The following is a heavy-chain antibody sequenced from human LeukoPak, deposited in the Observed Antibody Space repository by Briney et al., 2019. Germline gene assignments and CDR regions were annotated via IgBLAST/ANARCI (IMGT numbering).Heavy chain of an antibody. V-gene: IGHV4-30-2*01. CDR1: GGSISSGGYY. D-gene: IGHD2-2*02. CDR2: IYHSGST. Sequence: SETLSLTCTVSGGSISSGGYYWSWIRQPPGKGLEWIGYIYHSGSTYYNPSLKSRVTISVDRSKNQFSLKLSSVTAADTAVYYCAREIRRVVPAAIDYWGQGTLVTVSS. J-gene: IGHJ4*02. CDR3: AREIRRVVPAAIDY.